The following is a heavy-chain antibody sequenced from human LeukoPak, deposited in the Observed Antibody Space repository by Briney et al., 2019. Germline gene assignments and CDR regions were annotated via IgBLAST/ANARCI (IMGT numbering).Heavy chain of an antibody. CDR2: MNPNSGNT. V-gene: IGHV1-8*01. CDR3: ARGPKWTGSYYSFDS. Sequence: SVNVPCKTSGYTLPSYDIKWVEQATGQGLEGMGWMNPNSGNTGYTQKFQGRVTISRNTSITTAYLELSSLRSEDTGVYYCARGPKWTGSYYSFDSWGQGTLVTVSS. J-gene: IGHJ4*02. D-gene: IGHD1-26*01. CDR1: GYTLPSYD.